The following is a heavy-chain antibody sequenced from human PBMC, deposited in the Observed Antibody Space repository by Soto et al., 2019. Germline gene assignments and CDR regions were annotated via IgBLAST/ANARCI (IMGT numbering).Heavy chain of an antibody. CDR1: GFTFSSYS. D-gene: IGHD6-6*01. CDR2: ISSSSSYI. Sequence: EVQLVESGGGLVKPGGSLRLSCAASGFTFSSYSMNWVRQAPGKGLEWVSSISSSSSYIYYADSVKGRFTISRDNAKNSLYLQMNSLRAEDTAVYYCAREMFSSSPASDYWCQGTLITVSS. J-gene: IGHJ4*02. CDR3: AREMFSSSPASDY. V-gene: IGHV3-21*01.